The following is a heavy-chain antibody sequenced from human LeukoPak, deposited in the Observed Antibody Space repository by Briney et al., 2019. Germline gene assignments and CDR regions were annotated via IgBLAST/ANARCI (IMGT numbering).Heavy chain of an antibody. CDR3: ARTAGYGLFYFDY. CDR2: IYSGGST. CDR1: GFSVSSNY. V-gene: IGHV3-66*01. J-gene: IGHJ4*02. Sequence: GGSLRLSCAASGFSVSSNYMSWVRQAPGKGLEWVSVIYSGGSTYYTDSVKGRFFISRDSSKNTLYLQVNSLRAEDTAVYYCARTAGYGLFYFDYWGQGTLVTVSS. D-gene: IGHD5-18*01.